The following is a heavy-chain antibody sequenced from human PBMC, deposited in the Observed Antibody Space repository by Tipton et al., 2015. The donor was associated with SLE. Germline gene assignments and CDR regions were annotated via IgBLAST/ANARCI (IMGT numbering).Heavy chain of an antibody. CDR1: GFTFSSYW. J-gene: IGHJ6*02. V-gene: IGHV3-7*02. D-gene: IGHD6-13*01. CDR3: AKGGSSWGYYYGMDV. Sequence: SLRLSCAASGFTFSSYWMSWVRQAPGKGLEWVANIKQDGSEKYYVDSVKGRFTISRDNSKNTLYLQMNSLRAEDTAVYYCAKGGSSWGYYYGMDVWGQGTTVTVSS. CDR2: IKQDGSEK.